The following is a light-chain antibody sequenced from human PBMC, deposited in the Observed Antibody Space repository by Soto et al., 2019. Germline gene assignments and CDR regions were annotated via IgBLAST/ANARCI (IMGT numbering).Light chain of an antibody. CDR3: CSYAGSYSYV. V-gene: IGLV2-11*01. J-gene: IGLJ1*01. CDR2: DVS. Sequence: QPALTQPRSVSGSPGQSVTISCTGTSSDVGGYNYVSWYQQHPGKAPKLMIYDVSKRPSGVPDRFSGSKSGNTASLTISGLKAEDEADYYCCSYAGSYSYVFGTGTKLTVL. CDR1: SSDVGGYNY.